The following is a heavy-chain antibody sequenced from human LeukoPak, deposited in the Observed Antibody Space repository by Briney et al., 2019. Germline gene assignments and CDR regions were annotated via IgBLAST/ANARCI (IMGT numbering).Heavy chain of an antibody. V-gene: IGHV1-3*01. CDR1: GYSFSTYT. D-gene: IGHD5-24*01. CDR2: INAGNGNT. CDR3: AREIDRDHYNRFFDY. Sequence: GASVKVSCKASGYSFSTYTMNWVRQAPGQRLEWMGWINAGNGNTKYSQKFQGRVTITRDTSASTAYMEMRSLRSEDTAVYYCAREIDRDHYNRFFDYWGQGTLVTVSS. J-gene: IGHJ4*02.